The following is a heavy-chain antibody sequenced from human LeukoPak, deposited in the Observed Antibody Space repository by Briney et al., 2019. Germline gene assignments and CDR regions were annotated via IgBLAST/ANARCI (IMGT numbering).Heavy chain of an antibody. J-gene: IGHJ4*02. CDR2: INGDGSDI. Sequence: PGGSLRLSCAVSGLTFRNYWMHWVRQAPGKGLVWVSRINGDGSDISYADSVKGRFTISRDSAKNTLYLQMDSLRAEDTGVYYCARSNQADDYWGQGTLVTVSS. D-gene: IGHD1-14*01. CDR3: ARSNQADDY. CDR1: GLTFRNYW. V-gene: IGHV3-74*01.